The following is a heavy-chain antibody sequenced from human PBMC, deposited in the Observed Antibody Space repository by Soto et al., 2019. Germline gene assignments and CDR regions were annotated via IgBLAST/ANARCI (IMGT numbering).Heavy chain of an antibody. CDR2: IWYDGSNK. D-gene: IGHD5-12*01. CDR3: ARDMNSGYDPPDY. V-gene: IGHV3-33*01. Sequence: QVQLVESGGGVVQPGRSLRLSCAASGFTFSSYGMHWVRQAPGKGLEWVAVIWYDGSNKYYADSVKGRFTISRDNSKNTLYLQMNSLRAEDTAVYYCARDMNSGYDPPDYWGQGTLVTVSS. CDR1: GFTFSSYG. J-gene: IGHJ4*02.